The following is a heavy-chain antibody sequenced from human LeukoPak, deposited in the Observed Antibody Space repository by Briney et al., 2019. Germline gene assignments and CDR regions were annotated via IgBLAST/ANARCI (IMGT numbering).Heavy chain of an antibody. Sequence: PGGSLRLSCAASGFTFSDHYMDWVRQAPGKGLEWVGRIRNKANSYTTEYAASVKGRFTISRDDSKNSLYLQMNSLKTEDTAVYYRVRVLSGSYFDYWGQGTLVTVSS. J-gene: IGHJ4*02. CDR1: GFTFSDHY. D-gene: IGHD1-26*01. V-gene: IGHV3-72*01. CDR2: IRNKANSYTT. CDR3: VRVLSGSYFDY.